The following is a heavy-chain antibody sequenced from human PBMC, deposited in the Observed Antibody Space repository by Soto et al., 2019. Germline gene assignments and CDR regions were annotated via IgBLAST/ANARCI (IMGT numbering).Heavy chain of an antibody. Sequence: QVQLQESGPGLVKPSQPLSLTCTVSGGSISSGGYFWSWIRQHPGKGLEWIGYIYYSGNSFYNPSPKPRVSISVDTSKNQFSLKLSSVTAADTAVYYCARGAVGATMYFDYWGQGTLVTVSS. CDR1: GGSISSGGYF. CDR2: IYYSGNS. V-gene: IGHV4-31*03. CDR3: ARGAVGATMYFDY. J-gene: IGHJ4*02. D-gene: IGHD1-26*01.